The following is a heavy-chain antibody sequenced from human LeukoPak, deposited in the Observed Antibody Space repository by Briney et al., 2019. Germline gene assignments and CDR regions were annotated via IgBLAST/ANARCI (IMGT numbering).Heavy chain of an antibody. CDR2: ISYDGSNK. J-gene: IGHJ3*02. CDR3: AREAVPSAFDI. CDR1: GFTFSSYA. Sequence: GRSLRLSCAASGFTFSSYAMHWVRQAPGKGLEWVAVISYDGSNKYYADSVKGRFTISRDNSKNTLYLQMNSLRAEDTAVYYCAREAVPSAFDIWDQGTMVTVSS. V-gene: IGHV3-30-3*01.